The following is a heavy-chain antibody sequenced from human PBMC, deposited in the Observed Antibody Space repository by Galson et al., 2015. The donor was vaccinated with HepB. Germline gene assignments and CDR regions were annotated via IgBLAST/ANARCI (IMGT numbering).Heavy chain of an antibody. CDR3: AKDRGSGSYYEYFDY. CDR2: IRYDGSNK. V-gene: IGHV3-30*02. J-gene: IGHJ4*02. D-gene: IGHD1-26*01. Sequence: SLRLSCAASGFTFSGYGMHWVRQAPGKGLEWVAFIRYDGSNKYYADSVKGRFTISRDNSKNTLYLQMDSLRAEDTAVYYCAKDRGSGSYYEYFDYWGQGTLVTVSS. CDR1: GFTFSGYG.